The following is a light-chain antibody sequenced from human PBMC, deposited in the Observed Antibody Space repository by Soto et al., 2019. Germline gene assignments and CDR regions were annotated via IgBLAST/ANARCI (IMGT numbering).Light chain of an antibody. J-gene: IGKJ3*01. V-gene: IGKV3-20*01. CDR2: DAS. CDR3: QFYGDPPKT. CDR1: QSVSSNF. Sequence: EILLTQSPGTLSLSPGERGTLSCWASQSVSSNFLAWYQQKTGHAPRLLIFDASTRATGIPDRFNGSGSGTDFTLTISRLETEDFAVYYCQFYGDPPKTFGPGTKWIS.